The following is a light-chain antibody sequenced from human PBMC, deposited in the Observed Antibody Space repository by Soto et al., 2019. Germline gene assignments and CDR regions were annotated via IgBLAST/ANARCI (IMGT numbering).Light chain of an antibody. CDR1: SSNIGGNS. Sequence: QSVMTQPPSVSAAPGQKVTISCSGSSSNIGGNSVSWYQQLPGTAPKLLIYDDTKRPSGIPDRFSGSKSGTSATLGITGFQTGDEADYYCGSWDSSLSAYVFGTGTKLTVL. CDR2: DDT. V-gene: IGLV1-51*01. CDR3: GSWDSSLSAYV. J-gene: IGLJ1*01.